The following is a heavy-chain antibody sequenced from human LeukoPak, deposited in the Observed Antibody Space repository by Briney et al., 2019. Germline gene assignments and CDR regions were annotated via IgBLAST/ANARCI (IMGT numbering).Heavy chain of an antibody. V-gene: IGHV3-23*01. D-gene: IGHD4-17*01. J-gene: IGHJ4*02. CDR1: GFTFSSYA. CDR2: ISGSGGST. CDR3: AKDVYGPTDY. Sequence: PGGSLSLSCAASGFTFSSYAMSWVRQAPGKGLEWVSAISGSGGSTYYADSVKGRFTISRDNSKNTLYLQMNSLRAKDTAVYYCAKDVYGPTDYWGQGTLVTVSS.